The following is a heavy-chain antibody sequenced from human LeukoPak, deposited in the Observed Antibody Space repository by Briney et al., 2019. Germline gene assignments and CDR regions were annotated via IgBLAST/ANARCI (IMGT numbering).Heavy chain of an antibody. V-gene: IGHV1-24*01. D-gene: IGHD3-10*01. CDR1: RYTLTELS. CDR3: ATATFMVRGVKPLDY. Sequence: ASVKVSCKVSRYTLTELSMHWVRQAPGKGLEWMGGFDPEDGETIYAQKFQGRVTMTEDTSADTAYMELSSLRSEDTAVYYCATATFMVRGVKPLDYWGQGTLFTVSS. CDR2: FDPEDGET. J-gene: IGHJ4*02.